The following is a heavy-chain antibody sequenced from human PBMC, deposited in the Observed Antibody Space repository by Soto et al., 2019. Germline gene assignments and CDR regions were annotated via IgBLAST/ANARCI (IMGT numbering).Heavy chain of an antibody. D-gene: IGHD2-21*02. J-gene: IGHJ3*02. CDR1: GGSVSSSNW. CDR3: ARVPGVVVSADDAFDI. Sequence: QVQLQESGPGLVKPSGTLSLTCAVSGGSVSSSNWWSWVRQSPGKGLEWMGEIYHSGSAHYNPSRKSRATISRDKSKNQFSLRLTSVTAADSAVYYCARVPGVVVSADDAFDIWGPGTRVIVSS. CDR2: IYHSGSA. V-gene: IGHV4-4*02.